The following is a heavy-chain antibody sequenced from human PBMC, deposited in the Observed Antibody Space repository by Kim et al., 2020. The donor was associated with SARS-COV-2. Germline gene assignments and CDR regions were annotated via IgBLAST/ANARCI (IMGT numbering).Heavy chain of an antibody. CDR2: INAGNGNT. Sequence: ASVKVSCKASGYTFTSYAMHWVRQAPGQRLEWMGWINAGNGNTKYSQKFQGTVTITRDTSASTAYMELSSLRSEDTAVYYCARSSGRFLEWLSDYYGMDVWGQGTTVTVSS. CDR3: ARSSGRFLEWLSDYYGMDV. CDR1: GYTFTSYA. J-gene: IGHJ6*02. D-gene: IGHD3-3*01. V-gene: IGHV1-3*01.